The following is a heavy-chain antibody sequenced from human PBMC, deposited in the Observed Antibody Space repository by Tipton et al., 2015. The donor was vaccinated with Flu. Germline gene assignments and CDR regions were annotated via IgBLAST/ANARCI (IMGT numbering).Heavy chain of an antibody. Sequence: LRLSCTVSGGSISSGSYYWSWIRQPAGKGLEWIGRIYTSGSTNYNPSLKSRVTISVDTSKNQFSLKLSSVTAADTAVYYCARAGWLLPSDYWGQGTLVTVSS. V-gene: IGHV4-61*02. CDR2: IYTSGST. CDR3: ARAGWLLPSDY. D-gene: IGHD3-22*01. CDR1: GGSISSGSYY. J-gene: IGHJ4*02.